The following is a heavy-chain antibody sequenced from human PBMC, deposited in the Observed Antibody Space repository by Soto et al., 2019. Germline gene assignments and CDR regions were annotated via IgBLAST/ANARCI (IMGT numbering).Heavy chain of an antibody. CDR3: ARTRGGYSYGLNFDY. D-gene: IGHD5-18*01. J-gene: IGHJ4*02. CDR2: ISSSSYT. Sequence: GGSLRLSCAASGFTFSDYYMSWIRQAPGRGLEWVSYISSSSYTNYADSVKGRFTISRDNAKNSLYLQMNSLRAEDTAVYYCARTRGGYSYGLNFDYWGQGTLVTVSS. V-gene: IGHV3-11*06. CDR1: GFTFSDYY.